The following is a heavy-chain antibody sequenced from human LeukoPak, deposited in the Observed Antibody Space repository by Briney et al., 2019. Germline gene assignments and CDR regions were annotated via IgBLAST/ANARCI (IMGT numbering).Heavy chain of an antibody. CDR3: AKDKTGTVTTGIDY. D-gene: IGHD4-11*01. CDR2: ISWNSGSI. CDR1: GFTFSSYA. V-gene: IGHV3-9*03. J-gene: IGHJ4*02. Sequence: PGGSLRLSCAASGFTFSSYAMSWVRQAPGKGLEWVSGISWNSGSIGYADSVKGRFTISRDNAKNSLYLQMNSLRAEDMALYYCAKDKTGTVTTGIDYWGQGTLVTVSS.